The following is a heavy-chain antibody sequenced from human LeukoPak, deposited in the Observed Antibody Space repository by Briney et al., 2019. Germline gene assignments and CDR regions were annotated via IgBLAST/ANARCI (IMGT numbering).Heavy chain of an antibody. D-gene: IGHD3-10*01. CDR1: GFTFSNYA. V-gene: IGHV3-23*01. CDR3: AKAEKYHSGSLDY. Sequence: PGGSLRLSCAASGFTFSNYAMRWVRQAPGKGPDWVSTITGNGVNTYYADSVKGRFTISRDNSRNRLFLEMDDLRVEDTAVYYCAKAEKYHSGSLDYWGQGTRVTVSS. CDR2: ITGNGVNT. J-gene: IGHJ4*02.